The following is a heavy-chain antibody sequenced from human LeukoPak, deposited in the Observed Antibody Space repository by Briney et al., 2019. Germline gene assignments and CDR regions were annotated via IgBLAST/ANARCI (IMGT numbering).Heavy chain of an antibody. D-gene: IGHD5-12*01. CDR3: ARDHATKVLAD. CDR2: INPSGGST. J-gene: IGHJ4*02. CDR1: GYTFTSYY. V-gene: IGHV1-46*01. Sequence: ASVKVSCKASGYTFTSYYMHWVRQATGQGLEWMGIINPSGGSTSYAQKFQGRVTMTRDTSTSTVYMELSSLRSEDTAVYYCARDHATKVLADWGQGTLVTVSS.